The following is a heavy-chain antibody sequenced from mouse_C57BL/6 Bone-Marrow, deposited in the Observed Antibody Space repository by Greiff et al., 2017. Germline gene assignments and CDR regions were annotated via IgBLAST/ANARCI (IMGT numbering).Heavy chain of an antibody. CDR1: GYTFTSYG. J-gene: IGHJ2*01. V-gene: IGHV1-81*01. CDR2: IYPRSGNT. CDR3: SRSWLYYFDY. Sequence: VQLVESGAELARPGASVKLSCKASGYTFTSYGISWVKQRTGQGLEWIGEIYPRSGNTYYNEKFKGKATLTADKSSSTAYMELRSLTSEDSAVYFCSRSWLYYFDYWGQGTTLTVSS.